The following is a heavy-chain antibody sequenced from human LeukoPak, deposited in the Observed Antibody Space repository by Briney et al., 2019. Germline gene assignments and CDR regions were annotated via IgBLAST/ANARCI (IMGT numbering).Heavy chain of an antibody. CDR3: ARLFEYCSGGSCYSGAFDI. CDR1: GGSISSSSYY. J-gene: IGHJ3*02. V-gene: IGHV4-39*01. Sequence: PSETLSLTCTVSGGSISSSSYYWGWIRQPPGKGLEWIGSIYYSGSTYYNPSLKSRVTISVDTSKNQFSLKLSSVTAADTAVYYCARLFEYCSGGSCYSGAFDIWGQGTMVTASS. CDR2: IYYSGST. D-gene: IGHD2-15*01.